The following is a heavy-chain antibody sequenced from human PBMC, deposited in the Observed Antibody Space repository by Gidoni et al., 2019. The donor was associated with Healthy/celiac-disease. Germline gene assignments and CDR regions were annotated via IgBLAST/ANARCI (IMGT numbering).Heavy chain of an antibody. D-gene: IGHD5-18*01. J-gene: IGHJ4*02. CDR3: AGDTAMVGYFDY. V-gene: IGHV4-34*01. Sequence: QVQLQQWGAGLLKPSETLSLTCAVYGGSFSGYYWSWIRQPPGKGLEWIGEINHSGSTNYNPSLKIRVTISVDTSKNQFSLKLSSVTAADTAVYYCAGDTAMVGYFDYWGQGTLVTVSS. CDR1: GGSFSGYY. CDR2: INHSGST.